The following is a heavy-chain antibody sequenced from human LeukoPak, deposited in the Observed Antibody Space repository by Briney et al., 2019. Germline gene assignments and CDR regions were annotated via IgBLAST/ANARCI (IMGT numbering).Heavy chain of an antibody. J-gene: IGHJ4*02. V-gene: IGHV3-53*01. D-gene: IGHD3-10*01. Sequence: GGSLRLSCAASGFTVSSNYMSWVRQAPGKGLEWVSVIYRDGSTYYADSVKGRFTISRDNSKNTLYLQMNSLRAEDTAVYYCARDTYGKNYFDYWAGEPWSPSPQ. CDR3: ARDTYGKNYFDY. CDR1: GFTVSSNY. CDR2: IYRDGST.